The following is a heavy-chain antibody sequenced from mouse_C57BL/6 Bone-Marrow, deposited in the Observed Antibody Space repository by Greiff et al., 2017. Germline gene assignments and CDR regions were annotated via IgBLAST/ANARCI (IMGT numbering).Heavy chain of an antibody. V-gene: IGHV1-61*01. J-gene: IGHJ2*01. CDR2: IYPSDSET. CDR3: ARSYRFDY. D-gene: IGHD2-14*01. Sequence: QVQLQQPGAELVRPGSSVKLSCKASGYTFTSYWMDWVKQRPGQGLAWIGNIYPSDSETNYNQKFKDKATLTVDKSSSTAYMQLSSLTSEDSAVYYCARSYRFDYWGQGTTLTVSS. CDR1: GYTFTSYW.